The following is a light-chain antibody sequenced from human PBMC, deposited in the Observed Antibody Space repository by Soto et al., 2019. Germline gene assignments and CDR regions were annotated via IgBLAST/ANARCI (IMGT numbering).Light chain of an antibody. CDR1: QSVSSSY. V-gene: IGKV3-20*01. J-gene: IGKJ2*01. CDR2: GAS. Sequence: EIVLTQSPGTLSLSPGERATLSCRASQSVSSSYLGWYQQKPGQAPRLLIYGASSRATGIPDRFSGSGSGTDFTLTISRLEPADFVVYYCQQYGSSTNTFGQGTKLEIK. CDR3: QQYGSSTNT.